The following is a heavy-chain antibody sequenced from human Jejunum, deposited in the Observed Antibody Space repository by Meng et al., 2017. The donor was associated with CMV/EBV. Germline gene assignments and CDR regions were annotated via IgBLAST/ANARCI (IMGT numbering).Heavy chain of an antibody. CDR1: GGSIRKDQW. Sequence: RSGRLTPSGTLSLPCEVSGGSIRKDQWWSWVRQAPGKGLEWIGEIYHSGRTNYNPSVKSRVSMSVDKSQNHFSLRLSSVTAADTAVYYCTTLYGDSISWGQGTLVTVSS. J-gene: IGHJ4*02. D-gene: IGHD4-17*01. CDR2: IYHSGRT. V-gene: IGHV4-4*02. CDR3: TTLYGDSIS.